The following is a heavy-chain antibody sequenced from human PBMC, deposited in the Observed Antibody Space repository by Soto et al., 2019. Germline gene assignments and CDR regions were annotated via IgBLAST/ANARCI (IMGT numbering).Heavy chain of an antibody. J-gene: IGHJ6*02. V-gene: IGHV3-43*01. Sequence: PGGSLRLSCAASGFTFDYYTMHWVRQAPGKGLEWVSLISWDGGSTYYADSVKGRFTISRDNSKNSLYLQMNSLRTEDTALYYCAKDIAGYGMDVWGQGTTVTVSS. D-gene: IGHD3-10*01. CDR1: GFTFDYYT. CDR2: ISWDGGST. CDR3: AKDIAGYGMDV.